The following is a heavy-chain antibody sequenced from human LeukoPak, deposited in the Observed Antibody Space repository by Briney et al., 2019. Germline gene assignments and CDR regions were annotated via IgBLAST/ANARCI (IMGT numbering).Heavy chain of an antibody. J-gene: IGHJ3*02. Sequence: GGSLRLSCAASGFTFSSYEMNWVRQAPGKGLEWVSSISSSSSYIYYADSVKGRFTISRDNAKNSLYLQMNSPRAEDTAVYYCASLYSSSWRDAFDIWGQGTMVTVSS. CDR3: ASLYSSSWRDAFDI. CDR2: ISSSSSYI. D-gene: IGHD6-6*01. V-gene: IGHV3-21*01. CDR1: GFTFSSYE.